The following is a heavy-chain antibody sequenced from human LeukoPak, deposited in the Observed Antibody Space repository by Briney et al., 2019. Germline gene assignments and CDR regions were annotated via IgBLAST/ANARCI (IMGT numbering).Heavy chain of an antibody. J-gene: IGHJ4*02. CDR1: GFTFSSYG. CDR2: ISYDGSNK. Sequence: PGGSLRLSCAASGFTFSSYGMHWVRQAPGKGLEWVAVISYDGSNKYYADSVKGRFTISRDNSKNTLYLQMNSLRAEDTAVYYCAKDIAAAGCDYWGQGTLVTVSS. CDR3: AKDIAAAGCDY. D-gene: IGHD6-13*01. V-gene: IGHV3-30*18.